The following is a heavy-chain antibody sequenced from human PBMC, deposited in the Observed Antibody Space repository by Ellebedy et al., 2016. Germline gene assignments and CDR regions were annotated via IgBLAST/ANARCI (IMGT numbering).Heavy chain of an antibody. Sequence: GESLKISCKGSGYSFTTYWIGWVRQMPGKGLEWMGIIYPGDSDTRYSPSFQGQVTISADKSISTAYLQWSSLKASDTAMYYCASGSSSGSYYFPFDYWGQGTLVTVSS. CDR3: ASGSSSGSYYFPFDY. CDR1: GYSFTTYW. J-gene: IGHJ4*02. D-gene: IGHD3-10*01. V-gene: IGHV5-51*01. CDR2: IYPGDSDT.